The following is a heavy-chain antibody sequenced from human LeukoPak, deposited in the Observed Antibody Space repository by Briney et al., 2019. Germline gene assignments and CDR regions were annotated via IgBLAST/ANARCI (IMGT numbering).Heavy chain of an antibody. Sequence: ASVKVSCKASGYTFTGYYMHWVRQAPGQGLEWMGWINPNSGGTNYAQKFQGRVTMTRDTSISTAYMELSRLRSDDTAVYYCARDLTLLSAVAGTDDAFDSWGQGTMVTVSS. CDR2: INPNSGGT. J-gene: IGHJ3*02. D-gene: IGHD6-19*01. V-gene: IGHV1-2*02. CDR1: GYTFTGYY. CDR3: ARDLTLLSAVAGTDDAFDS.